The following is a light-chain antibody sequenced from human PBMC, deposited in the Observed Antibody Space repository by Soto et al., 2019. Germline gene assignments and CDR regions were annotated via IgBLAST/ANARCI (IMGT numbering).Light chain of an antibody. V-gene: IGLV1-40*01. Sequence: QSVLTQPPSVSGAPGQRVTISCTGSSSNIGADYDLHWFQHLPGTPPKFLIYGNIHRPSGVPYRVSGSKSGTSASLVITGLQAADEADYYCKSYASNMSGSGVFGTGTKVTVL. CDR1: SSNIGADYD. J-gene: IGLJ1*01. CDR2: GNI. CDR3: KSYASNMSGSGV.